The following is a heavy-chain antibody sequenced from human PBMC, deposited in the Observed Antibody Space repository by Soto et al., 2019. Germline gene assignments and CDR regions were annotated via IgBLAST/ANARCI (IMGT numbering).Heavy chain of an antibody. CDR1: GFTFSSYS. CDR2: ISSSSSYI. J-gene: IGHJ4*02. D-gene: IGHD6-19*01. V-gene: IGHV3-21*01. Sequence: EVQLVESGGGLVKPGGSLRLSCAASGFTFSSYSMNWVRQAPGKGLEWVSSISSSSSYIYYADSVKGRFTISRDNAKNSLYLQMNSLRAEDTAVYYCARVYSSGWYPDYWGQRTLVTVSS. CDR3: ARVYSSGWYPDY.